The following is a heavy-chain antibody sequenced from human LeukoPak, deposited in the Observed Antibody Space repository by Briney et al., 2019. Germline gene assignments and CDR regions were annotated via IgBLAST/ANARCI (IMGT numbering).Heavy chain of an antibody. Sequence: PSETLSLTCTVSGDSFSSVTDYWAWIRQPPGKGLEWIASGDYSGGTYYNPSLESRVAISADMSKNQFSLKLASVTGADTAVYYCAGERGEEYSSGWYKRNYFDNWGQGIRVTVSS. CDR3: AGERGEEYSSGWYKRNYFDN. CDR2: GDYSGGT. CDR1: GDSFSSVTDY. V-gene: IGHV4-39*07. J-gene: IGHJ4*02. D-gene: IGHD6-19*01.